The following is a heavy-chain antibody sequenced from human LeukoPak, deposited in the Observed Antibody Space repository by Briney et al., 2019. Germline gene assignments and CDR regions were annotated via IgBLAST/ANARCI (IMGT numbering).Heavy chain of an antibody. J-gene: IGHJ4*02. Sequence: LSLTCAVYGGSFSGYYWSWIRQPPGKGLEWVAVISYDGSNKYYADSVKGRFTISRDNSKNTLYLQMNSLRAEDTAVYYCEKGDQLLGYFDYWGQGTLVTVSS. CDR2: ISYDGSNK. V-gene: IGHV3-30*18. D-gene: IGHD2-2*01. CDR1: GGSFSGYY. CDR3: EKGDQLLGYFDY.